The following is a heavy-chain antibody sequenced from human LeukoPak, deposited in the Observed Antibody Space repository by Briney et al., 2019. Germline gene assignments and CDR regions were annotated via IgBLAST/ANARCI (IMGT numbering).Heavy chain of an antibody. CDR1: GFTFSNAW. V-gene: IGHV3-15*05. D-gene: IGHD2-2*01. Sequence: GGSLRLSCAASGFTFSNAWMTWVRQAPGKGLEWVGRIYRNADGGTTDYAAPVRGRFTISRDDSKNTLYLQMNSLKTEDTAVYYCTTDSYCSTTTCYASSNYYYGLDAWGQGTSVTVSS. CDR3: TTDSYCSTTTCYASSNYYYGLDA. J-gene: IGHJ6*02. CDR2: IYRNADGGTT.